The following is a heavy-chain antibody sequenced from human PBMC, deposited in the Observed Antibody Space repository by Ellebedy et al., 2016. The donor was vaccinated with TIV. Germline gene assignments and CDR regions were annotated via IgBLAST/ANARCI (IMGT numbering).Heavy chain of an antibody. J-gene: IGHJ4*02. CDR2: ISYDGSNK. CDR1: GFTFSSYA. Sequence: GESLKISCAASGFTFSSYAMHWVRQAPGKGLEWVAVISYDGSNKYYADSVKGRFTISRDNSKNTLYLQMNSLRAEDTAVYYCARFYSYDSSGIVYWGQGTLVTVSS. V-gene: IGHV3-30-3*01. D-gene: IGHD3-22*01. CDR3: ARFYSYDSSGIVY.